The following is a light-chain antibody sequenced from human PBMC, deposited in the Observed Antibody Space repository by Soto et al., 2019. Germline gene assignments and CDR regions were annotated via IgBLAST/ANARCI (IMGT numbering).Light chain of an antibody. J-gene: IGKJ5*01. V-gene: IGKV3-15*01. CDR2: GAF. CDR3: QQYNNWIPIT. CDR1: QSVSIN. Sequence: EIVMTQSPATLSVSPGERATLSCRASQSVSINLAWYQQKPGQAPRLLIYGAFTRATGIPARFSGSGSGTEFTLTISSLQYEDFAVYYCQQYNNWIPITFGQGTRLEIK.